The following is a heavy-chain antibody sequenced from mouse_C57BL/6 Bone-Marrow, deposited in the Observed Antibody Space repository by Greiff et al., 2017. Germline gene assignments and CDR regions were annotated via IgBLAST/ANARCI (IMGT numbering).Heavy chain of an antibody. J-gene: IGHJ1*03. Sequence: EVKLMESGPGLVKPSQSLSLTCSVTGYSIPSVYYWNWIRQFPGNKLEWMGYISYDGSNNYNPSLKNRISITRDTSKNQFFLKLNSETTEDTATDYGARDGRLRRYCDVWGTGTTVTVSS. CDR3: ARDGRLRRYCDV. CDR1: GYSIPSVYY. D-gene: IGHD2-4*01. CDR2: ISYDGSN. V-gene: IGHV3-6*01.